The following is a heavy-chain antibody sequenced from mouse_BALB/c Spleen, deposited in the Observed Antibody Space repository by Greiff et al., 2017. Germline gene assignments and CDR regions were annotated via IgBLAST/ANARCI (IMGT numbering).Heavy chain of an antibody. Sequence: QVQLQQSGPGLVAPSQSLSITCTVSGFSLTGYGVNWVRQPPGKGLEWLGMIWGDGSTDYNSALKSRLSISKDNSKSQVFLKMNSLQTDDTARYYCAREVDYLYYFDYWGQGTTLTVSS. CDR3: AREVDYLYYFDY. J-gene: IGHJ2*01. D-gene: IGHD2-4*01. V-gene: IGHV2-6-7*01. CDR2: IWGDGST. CDR1: GFSLTGYG.